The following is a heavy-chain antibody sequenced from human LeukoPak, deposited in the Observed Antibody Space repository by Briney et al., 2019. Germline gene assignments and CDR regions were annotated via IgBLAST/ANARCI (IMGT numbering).Heavy chain of an antibody. CDR1: GDSVSSNSAA. V-gene: IGHV6-1*01. CDR3: ARDRGSSWPHSDYYFDY. Sequence: SQTLSLTCAISGDSVSSNSAAWNWIRQSPSRGLEWLGRTYYRSKWYNDYAVSVKSRITINPDTSKNQFSLQLNSVTPEDTAVYYCARDRGSSWPHSDYYFDYWGQGTLVTVSS. J-gene: IGHJ4*02. CDR2: TYYRSKWYN. D-gene: IGHD6-13*01.